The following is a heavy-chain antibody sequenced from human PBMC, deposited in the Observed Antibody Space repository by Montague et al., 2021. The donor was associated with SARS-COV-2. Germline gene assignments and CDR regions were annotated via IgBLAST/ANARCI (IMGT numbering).Heavy chain of an antibody. CDR1: GDSISRCY. CDR3: ARAIWRRDV. V-gene: IGHV4-4*07. J-gene: IGHJ2*01. Sequence: SETLSLTCSVSGDSISRCYFSWIRKSEGPGKERNGRVSTEGYVTSNSALPRRVSMSADTSKSQVPLNVTIVSAADTAVCYCARAIWRRDVWGRGILVTVSS. CDR2: VSTEGYV.